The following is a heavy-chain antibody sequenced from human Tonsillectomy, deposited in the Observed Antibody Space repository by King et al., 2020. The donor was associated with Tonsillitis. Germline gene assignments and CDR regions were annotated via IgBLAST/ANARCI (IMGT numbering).Heavy chain of an antibody. Sequence: QFQLVQSGAEVKKPGASVKVSCKASGYTFSSYGISWVRQAPGQGLEWMGWISTYNGNTNYAQKFQGRVTMTTDTSASTAYMELRSLRSDDTAVYYCARVSGDSSILTGFEYWGQGTLVTVSS. V-gene: IGHV1-18*01. D-gene: IGHD3-9*01. CDR3: ARVSGDSSILTGFEY. CDR2: ISTYNGNT. CDR1: GYTFSSYG. J-gene: IGHJ4*02.